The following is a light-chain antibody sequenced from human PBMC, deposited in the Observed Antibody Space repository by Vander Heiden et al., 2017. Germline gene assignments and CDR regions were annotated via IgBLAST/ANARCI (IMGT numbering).Light chain of an antibody. CDR2: KAS. V-gene: IGKV1-5*03. J-gene: IGKJ2*01. Sequence: DIQMTQSPSTLSASVGERVTITCRASQSINGWLAWYQQKPGTPPNLLIFKASSLQSGVPSRFSGSGSGTEFTLTISSLQPDDFATYYCQQYDSYPYTFGQGTKLSIK. CDR3: QQYDSYPYT. CDR1: QSINGW.